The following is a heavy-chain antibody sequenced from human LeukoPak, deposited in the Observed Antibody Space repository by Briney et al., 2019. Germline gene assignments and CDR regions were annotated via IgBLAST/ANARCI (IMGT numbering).Heavy chain of an antibody. J-gene: IGHJ1*01. CDR3: AKDTTLAAVGSLHH. CDR1: GFTFSTYA. D-gene: IGHD2/OR15-2a*01. Sequence: GGSLRLSCAASGFTFSTYAMSWVRQAPGKGLEWVSGINNNGGETYYADSVKGRFTISRDNSKNTLYLQMNSLRAEDTAVYYCAKDTTLAAVGSLHHWGQGTLVTVSS. CDR2: INNNGGET. V-gene: IGHV3-23*01.